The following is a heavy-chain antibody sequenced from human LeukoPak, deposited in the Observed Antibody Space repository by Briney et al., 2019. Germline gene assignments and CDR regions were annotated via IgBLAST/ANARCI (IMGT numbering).Heavy chain of an antibody. CDR2: IKQDGSEK. V-gene: IGHV3-7*01. CDR1: GFTFSSYW. J-gene: IGHJ6*03. Sequence: PGGSLRLSCAASGFTFSSYWMSWVRQAPGKGLEWVANIKQDGSEKYYVDSVKGRFTISRDNAKNSLYLQMNSLRAEDTAVYYCARDQGSGINYYYYYMDVWGKGTTVTASS. CDR3: ARDQGSGINYYYYYMDV. D-gene: IGHD3-10*01.